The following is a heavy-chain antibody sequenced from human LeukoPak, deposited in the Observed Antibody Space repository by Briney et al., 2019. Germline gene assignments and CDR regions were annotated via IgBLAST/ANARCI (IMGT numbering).Heavy chain of an antibody. V-gene: IGHV4-59*01. CDR1: GGSISIYY. CDR2: IYYSGST. J-gene: IGHJ4*02. D-gene: IGHD1-26*01. CDR3: ARGHLVFDY. Sequence: PSETLSLTCTVSGGSISIYYWSWIRQPPGKGLEWIGYIYYSGSTNYNPSLKSRVTISVDTSKNQFSLKLSSVTAADTAVYYCARGHLVFDYWGQGTLVTVSS.